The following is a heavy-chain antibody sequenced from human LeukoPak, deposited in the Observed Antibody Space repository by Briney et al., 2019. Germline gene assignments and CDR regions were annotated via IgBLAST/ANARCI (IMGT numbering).Heavy chain of an antibody. J-gene: IGHJ4*02. CDR3: ARANWAGTMFDY. CDR2: IYYSGST. D-gene: IGHD1/OR15-1a*01. V-gene: IGHV4-61*01. Sequence: SETLSLTCTVSGGSISSGSYYWSWIRQPPGKGLEWIGYIYYSGSTNYNPSLKSRVTISVDTSKNQFSLKLSSVTAADTAVYYCARANWAGTMFDYWGQGTLVTVSS. CDR1: GGSISSGSYY.